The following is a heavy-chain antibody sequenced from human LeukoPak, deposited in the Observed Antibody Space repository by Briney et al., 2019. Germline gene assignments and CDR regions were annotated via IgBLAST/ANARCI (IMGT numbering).Heavy chain of an antibody. D-gene: IGHD4-17*01. CDR1: GFTFSSYG. CDR2: ISYDGSNK. CDR3: AKVPYGDYVFDY. Sequence: PGGSLRLPCAASGFTFSSYGMHWVRQAPGKGLEWVAVISYDGSNKYYADSVKGRFTISRDNSKDTLYLQMNSLRAEDTAVYYCAKVPYGDYVFDYWGQGTLVTVSS. V-gene: IGHV3-30*18. J-gene: IGHJ4*02.